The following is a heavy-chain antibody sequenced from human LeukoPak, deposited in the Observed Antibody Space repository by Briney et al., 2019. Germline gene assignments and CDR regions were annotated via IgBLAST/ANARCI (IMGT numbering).Heavy chain of an antibody. Sequence: GGSLRLSCAASGFTFSSYSMNWVRQAPGKGLEWVSSISSSSSYIYYADSVKGRFTISRDNAKNSLYLQMNSLRAEDTAVYYCARAPQNYDILTGQYYFDYWGQGTLVTVSS. J-gene: IGHJ4*02. CDR2: ISSSSSYI. V-gene: IGHV3-21*04. CDR3: ARAPQNYDILTGQYYFDY. D-gene: IGHD3-9*01. CDR1: GFTFSSYS.